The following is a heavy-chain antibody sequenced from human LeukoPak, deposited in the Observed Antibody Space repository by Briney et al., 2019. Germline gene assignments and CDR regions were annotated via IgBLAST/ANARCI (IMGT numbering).Heavy chain of an antibody. D-gene: IGHD3-22*01. CDR2: IYHSGST. CDR1: GYSISSGYY. J-gene: IGHJ4*02. V-gene: IGHV4-38-2*02. Sequence: PSETLSLTCTVSGYSISSGYYWGWIRQPPGKGLEWIGSIYHSGSTYYNPPLKSRVTISVDTSKNQFSLKLSSVTAADTAVYYCARAPYDSSGYYPYYFDYWGQGTLVTVSS. CDR3: ARAPYDSSGYYPYYFDY.